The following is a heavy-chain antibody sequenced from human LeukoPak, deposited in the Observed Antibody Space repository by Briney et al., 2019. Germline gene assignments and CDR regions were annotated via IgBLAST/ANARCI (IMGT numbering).Heavy chain of an antibody. D-gene: IGHD1-26*01. J-gene: IGHJ6*02. CDR1: GFTFSSYG. CDR2: IKQDGSEK. Sequence: GGSLRLSCAASGFTFSSYGMSWVRQAPGKGLEWVANIKQDGSEKYSVDSVKGRFTISRDNAKNSLYLQMNSLRAEDTAVYYCARDRRTSTIVGATTYYYYNMDVWGQGTTVTVSS. V-gene: IGHV3-7*03. CDR3: ARDRRTSTIVGATTYYYYNMDV.